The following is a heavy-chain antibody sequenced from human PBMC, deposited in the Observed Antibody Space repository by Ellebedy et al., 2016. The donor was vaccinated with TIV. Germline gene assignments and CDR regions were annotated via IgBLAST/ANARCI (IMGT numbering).Heavy chain of an antibody. J-gene: IGHJ4*02. D-gene: IGHD6-19*01. Sequence: GESLKISCAASGFTFSNYWMNWVRQDPGKGLEWVANIKQDGSEKYYVDSVEGRFAISRDNAKNSMYLQMNSLRDEDTAVYYCARDQWLGRAYYFDYWGQGTLLTVSS. CDR1: GFTFSNYW. V-gene: IGHV3-7*01. CDR3: ARDQWLGRAYYFDY. CDR2: IKQDGSEK.